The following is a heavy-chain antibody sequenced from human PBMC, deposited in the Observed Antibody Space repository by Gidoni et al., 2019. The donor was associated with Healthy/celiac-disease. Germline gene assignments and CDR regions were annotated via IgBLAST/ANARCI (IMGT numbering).Heavy chain of an antibody. CDR3: ASLTYYDSSGYWN. J-gene: IGHJ4*02. D-gene: IGHD3-22*01. CDR2: IYTSGST. V-gene: IGHV4-61*02. CDR1: GGSISSGSYY. Sequence: QVQLQESGPGLVKPSQTLSLTCTVPGGSISSGSYYWSWIRQPAGKGLEWIGRIYTSGSTNYNPSLKSRVTMSVDTSKNQFSLKLSSVTAADTAVYYCASLTYYDSSGYWNWGQGTLVTVSS.